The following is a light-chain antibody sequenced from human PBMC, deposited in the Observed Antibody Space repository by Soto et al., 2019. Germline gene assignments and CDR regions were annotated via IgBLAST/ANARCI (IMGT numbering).Light chain of an antibody. V-gene: IGKV3-15*01. CDR1: QSVSSS. J-gene: IGKJ1*01. Sequence: EIVMTQSPATLSVSPGERATLSCRASQSVSSSLAWYQQKPGQAPRLLIYGASTRATGIPARFSGSGSGTEFTLTISSLQSEDFAVYYCQQYHNWPPMAFGQGTKVEIK. CDR3: QQYHNWPPMA. CDR2: GAS.